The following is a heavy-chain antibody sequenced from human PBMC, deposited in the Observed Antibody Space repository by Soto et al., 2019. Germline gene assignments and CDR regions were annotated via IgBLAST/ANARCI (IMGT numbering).Heavy chain of an antibody. CDR3: ARYDFGTFDY. J-gene: IGHJ4*02. CDR2: IYHTEST. Sequence: SETLSLTCAVSGDSVSSSFWWSWVRQPPGKGLEWIGEIYHTESTVYNPSLKSRVTISVDKSKNQFSLNLDSVTAADTAVYYCARYDFGTFDYWGRGILVTVSS. D-gene: IGHD4-17*01. CDR1: GDSVSSSFW. V-gene: IGHV4-4*02.